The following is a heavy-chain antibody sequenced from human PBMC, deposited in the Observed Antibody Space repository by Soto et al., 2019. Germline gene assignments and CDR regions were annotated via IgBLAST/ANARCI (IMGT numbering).Heavy chain of an antibody. D-gene: IGHD3-10*01. Sequence: EVQLVESGGRLVQPGGSLRLSCAASGFMFSAYWMSWVRQDPGKGLEWVATISGGASDKFYVDSVKGRFTISRDDSKNTLLLEVDRLGGEGTAVFLCVGRGWHRFDSWGQGTLVTVSS. J-gene: IGHJ4*02. CDR1: GFMFSAYW. V-gene: IGHV3-7*01. CDR3: VGRGWHRFDS. CDR2: ISGGASDK.